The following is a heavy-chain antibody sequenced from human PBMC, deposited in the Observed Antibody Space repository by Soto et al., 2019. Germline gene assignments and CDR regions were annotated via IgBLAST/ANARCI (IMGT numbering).Heavy chain of an antibody. V-gene: IGHV3-30-3*01. CDR1: GFTFSSYA. CDR2: ISYDGSNK. CDR3: ARARGVQLMGEGAFDI. Sequence: QVQLVESGGGVVQPGRSLRLSCAASGFTFSSYAMHWVRQAPGKGLEWVAVISYDGSNKYYADSVKGRFTISRDNSKNTLYLQMNSLRAEDTAVYYCARARGVQLMGEGAFDIWGQGTMVTVSS. D-gene: IGHD5-18*01. J-gene: IGHJ3*02.